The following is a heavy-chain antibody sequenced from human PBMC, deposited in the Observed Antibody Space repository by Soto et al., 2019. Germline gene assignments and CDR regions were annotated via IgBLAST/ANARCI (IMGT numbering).Heavy chain of an antibody. CDR3: ATTRYRSSHFDY. D-gene: IGHD6-13*01. Sequence: EVQLLESGGGLVQPGGSLRLFCAASGFTFSSYAMNWVRQAPGKGLEWVSTISGSGGNTYYADSVKGRCTISRNNSKNILYLPMNSLRAEDTAVYYCATTRYRSSHFDYWGQGTLVTVSS. J-gene: IGHJ4*02. CDR2: ISGSGGNT. CDR1: GFTFSSYA. V-gene: IGHV3-23*01.